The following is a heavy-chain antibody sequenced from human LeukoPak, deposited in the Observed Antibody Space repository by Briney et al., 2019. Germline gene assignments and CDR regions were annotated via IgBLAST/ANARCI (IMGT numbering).Heavy chain of an antibody. CDR1: GYTFTSYG. J-gene: IGHJ4*02. CDR2: ISAYNGNT. D-gene: IGHD3-22*01. CDR3: AKGRYGVVVVSLDYFDY. Sequence: ASVKVSCKASGYTFTSYGISWVRQAPGQGLEWMGWISAYNGNTNYAQKLQGRVTITTDTSTSTAYMELRSLRSDDTAVYYCAKGRYGVVVVSLDYFDYWGQGTLVTVSS. V-gene: IGHV1-18*01.